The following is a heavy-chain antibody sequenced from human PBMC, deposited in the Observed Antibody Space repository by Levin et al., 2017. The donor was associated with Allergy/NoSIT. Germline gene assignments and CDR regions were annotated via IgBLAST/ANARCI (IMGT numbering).Heavy chain of an antibody. V-gene: IGHV1-2*02. CDR3: ARDDRKLELSP. CDR2: INPHSGGT. CDR1: GYTFTGYY. J-gene: IGHJ5*02. Sequence: ASVKVSCKASGYTFTGYYMHWVRQAPGQGLEWMGWINPHSGGTNYAQKFQGRVTMTRDTSISTAYMELSRLKSDDTAVYYCARDDRKLELSPWGQGTLVTVSS. D-gene: IGHD1-7*01.